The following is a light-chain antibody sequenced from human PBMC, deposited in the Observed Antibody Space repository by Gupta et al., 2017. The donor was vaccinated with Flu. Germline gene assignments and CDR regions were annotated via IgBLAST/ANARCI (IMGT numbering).Light chain of an antibody. CDR2: NDN. Sequence: WYQHLPGTASRLLIYNDNQRPSGVPDRFSGSKSGTSASLAIGGLQSEDEADYYCAAWDDSLTALSADGSLTGLWVFGGGTKLSVL. CDR3: AAWDDSLTALSADGSLTGLWV. V-gene: IGLV1-44*01. J-gene: IGLJ3*02.